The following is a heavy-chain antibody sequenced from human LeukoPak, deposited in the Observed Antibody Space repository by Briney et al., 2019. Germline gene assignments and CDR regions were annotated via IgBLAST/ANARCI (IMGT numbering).Heavy chain of an antibody. V-gene: IGHV4-34*01. D-gene: IGHD3-3*01. CDR2: INHSGST. J-gene: IGHJ4*02. CDR1: GGSFSGYY. Sequence: PSETLSLTCAVYGGSFSGYYWSWIRQPPGKGLEWIGEINHSGSTNYNPSLKSRVTISVDTSKNQFSLKLSSVTAADTAVYYCARGKEGFLEWLAFDYWGQGTLVTVSS. CDR3: ARGKEGFLEWLAFDY.